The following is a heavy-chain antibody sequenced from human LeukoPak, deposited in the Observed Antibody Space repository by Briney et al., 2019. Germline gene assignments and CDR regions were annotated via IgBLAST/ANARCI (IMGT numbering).Heavy chain of an antibody. CDR2: IWRDGSHK. D-gene: IGHD3-10*01. CDR1: GFALNTYA. J-gene: IGHJ4*02. CDR3: ARETFGSGSYPDF. Sequence: GRSLRLSCAASGFALNTYAMHWVRRAPGQGLEWVGLIWRDGSHKFYSNSVRGQFTISRDNSKNTVSLQMNNLRPEDTAVYYCARETFGSGSYPDFWGQGTLVTVSS. V-gene: IGHV3-33*01.